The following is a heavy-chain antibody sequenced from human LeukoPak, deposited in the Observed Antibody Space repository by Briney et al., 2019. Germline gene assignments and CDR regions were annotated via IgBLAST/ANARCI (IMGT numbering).Heavy chain of an antibody. CDR2: IIPIFGTA. CDR1: GYTFTSYG. CDR3: ASLTVEMATIYAFDY. D-gene: IGHD5-24*01. Sequence: ASVKVSCKASGYTFTSYGISWVRQAPGQGLEWMGGIIPIFGTANYAQKFQGRVTITADKSTSTAYMELSSLRSEDTAVYYCASLTVEMATIYAFDYWGQGTLVTVSS. V-gene: IGHV1-69*06. J-gene: IGHJ4*02.